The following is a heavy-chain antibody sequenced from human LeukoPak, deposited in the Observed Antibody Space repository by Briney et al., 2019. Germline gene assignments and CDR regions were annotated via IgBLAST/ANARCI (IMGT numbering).Heavy chain of an antibody. CDR2: IRFDGNDK. CDR1: GFIFSSYG. D-gene: IGHD6-13*01. J-gene: IGHJ4*02. CDR3: AREVTAARYYFDY. V-gene: IGHV3-30*02. Sequence: GGSLRLSCAASGFIFSSYGMHWVRQAPGKGLEWVAFIRFDGNDKYYTDSVKGRFTISRDNSKNTLYLQMNSLRAEDTAVYYCAREVTAARYYFDYWGQGTLVTVSS.